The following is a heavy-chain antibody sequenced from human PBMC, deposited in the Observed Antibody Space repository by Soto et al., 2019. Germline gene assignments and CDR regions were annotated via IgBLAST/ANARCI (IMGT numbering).Heavy chain of an antibody. J-gene: IGHJ5*02. CDR1: GFTFSSYA. Sequence: PGGSLRLSCAASGFTFSSYAMSWVRQAPGKGLEWVSAISGSGGSTYYADSVKGRFTISRDNSKNTLYLQMNSLRAEDTAVYYCAKDPGYDFWSGYSWFDTWGQGTLVTVSS. D-gene: IGHD3-3*01. CDR2: ISGSGGST. CDR3: AKDPGYDFWSGYSWFDT. V-gene: IGHV3-23*01.